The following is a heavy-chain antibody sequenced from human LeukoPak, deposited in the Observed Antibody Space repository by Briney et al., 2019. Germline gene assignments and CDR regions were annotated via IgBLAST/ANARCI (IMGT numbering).Heavy chain of an antibody. Sequence: QTGGSLRLSCAASGFTFSSYGMHWVRQAPGKGLEWVAFIRYDGSNKYYADSMKGRFTISRDNAKNSLYLQMNSLRAEDTAVYYCARAGFTFSDYFGSFFDYWGQGTLVTVSS. J-gene: IGHJ4*02. V-gene: IGHV3-30*02. CDR3: ARAGFTFSDYFGSFFDY. CDR1: GFTFSSYG. CDR2: IRYDGSNK. D-gene: IGHD3-10*01.